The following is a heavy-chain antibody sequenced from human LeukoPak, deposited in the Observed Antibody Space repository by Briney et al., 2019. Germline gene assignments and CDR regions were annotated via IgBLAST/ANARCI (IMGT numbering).Heavy chain of an antibody. CDR1: GYTFTSYG. V-gene: IGHV1-18*01. CDR3: ARKEGDYYDSSGYLRY. CDR2: ISASNGNT. J-gene: IGHJ4*02. Sequence: ASVKVSCKASGYTFTSYGISWVRQAPGQGLEWMGWISASNGNTNYAQKLQGRVTMTTDTSTSTAYMELRSLRSDDTAVYYCARKEGDYYDSSGYLRYWGQGTLVTVSS. D-gene: IGHD3-22*01.